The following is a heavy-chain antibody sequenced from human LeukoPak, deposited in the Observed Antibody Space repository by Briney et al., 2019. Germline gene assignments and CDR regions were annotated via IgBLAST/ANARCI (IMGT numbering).Heavy chain of an antibody. Sequence: SETLSLTCTVSGGSISSSSYYWGWIRQPPGKGLEWIGSTYYSGSTYYNPSLKSRVTISVDTSKNQFSLKLSSVTAADTAVYYCARATNYYYYYMDVWGKGTTVTVSS. CDR1: GGSISSSSYY. V-gene: IGHV4-39*07. J-gene: IGHJ6*03. D-gene: IGHD1-26*01. CDR2: TYYSGST. CDR3: ARATNYYYYYMDV.